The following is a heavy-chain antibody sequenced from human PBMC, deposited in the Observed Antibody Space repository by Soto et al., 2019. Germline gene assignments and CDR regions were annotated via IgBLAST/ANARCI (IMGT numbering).Heavy chain of an antibody. CDR3: GSGYPGLGFAY. V-gene: IGHV4-30-4*01. CDR1: GGSISGGDYY. J-gene: IGHJ4*02. D-gene: IGHD3-3*01. CDR2: IYYSGSA. Sequence: SETLSLTCTVSGGSISGGDYYWSWIRQPPGKGLEWIGYIYYSGSASYNPSLKSRVTISVDTSKNQVSLKLSSVTAADTAVYIGGSGYPGLGFAYLGQGNLVTGSS.